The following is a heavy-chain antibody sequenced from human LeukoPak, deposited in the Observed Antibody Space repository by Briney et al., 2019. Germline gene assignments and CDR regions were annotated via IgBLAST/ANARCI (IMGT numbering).Heavy chain of an antibody. CDR2: VYYSGST. D-gene: IGHD3-9*01. CDR1: GSSISSSSYY. CDR3: ARHVYYDILTGYYSDWFDP. Sequence: SETLSLTCTVSGSSISSSSYYWCWIRQPPGKGLEWIGSVYYSGSTYDNPSLKSPLTLSVETYKNQFSLKVSSVIAAASVVYYCARHVYYDILTGYYSDWFDPWGQGTLVTVSS. V-gene: IGHV4-39*01. J-gene: IGHJ5*02.